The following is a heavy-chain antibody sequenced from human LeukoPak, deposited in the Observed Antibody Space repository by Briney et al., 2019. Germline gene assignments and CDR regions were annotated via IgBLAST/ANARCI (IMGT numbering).Heavy chain of an antibody. J-gene: IGHJ6*02. CDR1: GGSFSGYY. Sequence: PSGTLSLTCAVYGGSFSGYYWSWIRQPPGKGLEWIGEINHSGSTNYNPSLKSRVTISVDTSKNQFSLKLSSVTAADTAVYYCARGRGYCSSTSCPAYSTYYYYYGMDVWGQGTTVTVSS. V-gene: IGHV4-34*01. CDR3: ARGRGYCSSTSCPAYSTYYYYYGMDV. CDR2: INHSGST. D-gene: IGHD2-2*01.